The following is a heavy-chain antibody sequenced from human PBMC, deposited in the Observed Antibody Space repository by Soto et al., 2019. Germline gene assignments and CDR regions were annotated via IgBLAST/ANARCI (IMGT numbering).Heavy chain of an antibody. V-gene: IGHV3-30-3*01. CDR3: ARDEGDYVYNYGMDV. CDR2: ISYDGSNK. J-gene: IGHJ6*02. CDR1: GFTFSSYA. Sequence: QVQLVESGGGVVQPGRSLRLSCAASGFTFSSYAMHWVRQAPGKGLEWVAVISYDGSNKYYADSVKGRFTISRDNSKNTMYLQMNSLRAEDTAVYYCARDEGDYVYNYGMDVWGQGTTVTV. D-gene: IGHD4-17*01.